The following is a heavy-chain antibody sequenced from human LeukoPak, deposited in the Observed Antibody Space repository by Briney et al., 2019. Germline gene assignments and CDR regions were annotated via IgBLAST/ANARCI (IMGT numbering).Heavy chain of an antibody. J-gene: IGHJ4*02. CDR1: GFTFSSYW. Sequence: GGSLRLSCAASGFTFSSYWMTWVRQAPGKGLEWVANIKQDGSEKYYVDSVKGRFTISRDNAKNSLFLQMNSLRAEDTAVYYCARINYDSSGTFDYWGQGTLVTVSS. V-gene: IGHV3-7*01. CDR3: ARINYDSSGTFDY. CDR2: IKQDGSEK. D-gene: IGHD3-22*01.